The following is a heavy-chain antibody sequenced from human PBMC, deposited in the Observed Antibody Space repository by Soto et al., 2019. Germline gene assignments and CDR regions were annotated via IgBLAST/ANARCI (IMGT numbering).Heavy chain of an antibody. V-gene: IGHV3-30*18. CDR2: ISSDGSKK. D-gene: IGHD3-22*01. CDR1: VFTFNNYG. Sequence: PGWSLRLSCASSVFTFNNYGIHWVRQTPGQGLEWVAVISSDGSKKYYADSVKGRFTISRDNSKNTLYLQMSSLRAEDTAVYYCAKGDYYDSSGPFDYWGQGTVVTVSS. J-gene: IGHJ4*02. CDR3: AKGDYYDSSGPFDY.